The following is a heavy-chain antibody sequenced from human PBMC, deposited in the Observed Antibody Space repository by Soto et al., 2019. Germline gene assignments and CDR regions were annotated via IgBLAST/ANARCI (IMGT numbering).Heavy chain of an antibody. J-gene: IGHJ4*02. CDR3: ARRGWELLQLNYFDY. D-gene: IGHD1-26*01. Sequence: SETLSLTCTVSGGSISSSSYYWGWIRQPPGKGLEWIGSIYYSGSTYYNPSLKSRVTISVDTSKNQFSLKLSSVTAADTAVYYCARRGWELLQLNYFDYWGQGTLVTVSS. CDR2: IYYSGST. CDR1: GGSISSSSYY. V-gene: IGHV4-39*01.